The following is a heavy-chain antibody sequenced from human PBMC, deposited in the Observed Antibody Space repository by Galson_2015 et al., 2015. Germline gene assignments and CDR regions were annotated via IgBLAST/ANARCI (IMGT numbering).Heavy chain of an antibody. Sequence: PALVKPTQTLTLTYTFSDFSLGTNGVGVGWIRQPPGKALEWLALIYWDDDKRYSPSLNNSKNTLYLQMNSLRVEDTAVYYCAKVRSTILGAVIALDYWGQGTLVTASS. CDR1: DFSLGTNGVG. CDR2: IYWDDDK. CDR3: GAVIALDY. D-gene: IGHD3-3*01. V-gene: IGHV2-5*02. J-gene: IGHJ4*02.